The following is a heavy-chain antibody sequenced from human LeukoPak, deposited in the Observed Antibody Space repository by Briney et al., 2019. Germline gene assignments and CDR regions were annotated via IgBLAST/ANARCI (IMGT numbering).Heavy chain of an antibody. V-gene: IGHV3-23*01. J-gene: IGHJ4*02. CDR3: AKGQQQLGPC. CDR2: SSGSGGST. Sequence: EWVSASSGSGGSTNYADSVKGRFTISRDNSKNTLYLQMNSLRAEDTAVYYCAKGQQQLGPCWGQGTLVTVSS. D-gene: IGHD6-13*01.